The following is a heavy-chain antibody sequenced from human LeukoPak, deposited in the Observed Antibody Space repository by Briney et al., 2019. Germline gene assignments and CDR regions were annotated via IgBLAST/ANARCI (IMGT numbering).Heavy chain of an antibody. D-gene: IGHD3-22*01. CDR2: ISAYNGNT. CDR1: GYTFTSYG. Sequence: GASVKVSCKASGYTFTSYGISWVRQAPGQGLEWMGWISAYNGNTNYAQKLQGRVTMTTDTSTSTAYMELRSLRSDDTAVYYCATVSVYYDSSGYYSAGDWGQGTLVTVSS. CDR3: ATVSVYYDSSGYYSAGD. J-gene: IGHJ4*02. V-gene: IGHV1-18*01.